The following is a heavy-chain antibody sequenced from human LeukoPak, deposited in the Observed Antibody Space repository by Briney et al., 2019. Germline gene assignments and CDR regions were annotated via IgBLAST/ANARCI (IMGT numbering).Heavy chain of an antibody. J-gene: IGHJ6*03. CDR1: GYSFTSYW. D-gene: IGHD3-3*01. Sequence: GESLKISCKGSGYSFTSYWIAWVCQMPGKGLEWMGIIYPGDSVTRYSPYFQGEVTISADKSISTADLQWSSLKASDTAMYYCARHSLWDFWASRYYYYMDVWGKGTTVTVSS. CDR3: ARHSLWDFWASRYYYYMDV. V-gene: IGHV5-51*01. CDR2: IYPGDSVT.